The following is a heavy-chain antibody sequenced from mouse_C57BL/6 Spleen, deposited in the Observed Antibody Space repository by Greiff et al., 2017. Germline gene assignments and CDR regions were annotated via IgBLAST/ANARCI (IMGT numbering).Heavy chain of an antibody. CDR2: IHPNSGST. V-gene: IGHV1-64*01. CDR1: GYTFTSYW. Sequence: QVKLQQPGAELVKPGASVTLSCTASGYTFTSYWMHWVKQRPGQGLEWIGMIHPNSGSTNYNETFKSKATLTVDKASSTSYMQLSSLTSEDSAVYYCARDQYFDYWGQGTTLTVSS. J-gene: IGHJ2*01. CDR3: ARDQYFDY.